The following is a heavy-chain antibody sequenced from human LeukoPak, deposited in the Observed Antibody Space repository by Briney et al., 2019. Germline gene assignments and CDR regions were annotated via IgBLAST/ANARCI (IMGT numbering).Heavy chain of an antibody. CDR1: GGSFSGYY. V-gene: IGHV4-34*01. J-gene: IGHJ4*02. D-gene: IGHD6-13*01. Sequence: SETLSLTCAVYGGSFSGYYWSWIRQPPGKGLEWIGEINHSGSTNYNPSLKSRVTISVDTSKNQFSLKLSSVTAADTAVYYCARHPLAAETGGGFDYWGQGTLVTVSS. CDR3: ARHPLAAETGGGFDY. CDR2: INHSGST.